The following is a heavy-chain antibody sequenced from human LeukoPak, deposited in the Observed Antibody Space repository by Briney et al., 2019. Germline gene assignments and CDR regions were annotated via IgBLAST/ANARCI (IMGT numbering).Heavy chain of an antibody. CDR1: GGSISSGSYY. J-gene: IGHJ3*02. CDR2: IYTSGST. CDR3: ARESFIVGATVPAFDI. D-gene: IGHD1-26*01. V-gene: IGHV4-61*02. Sequence: SETLSLTCTVSGGSISSGSYYWNWIRQPAGKGLEWIGRIYTSGSTNYNPSLKSRVTISVDTSKNQFSLKLSSVTAADTAVYYCARESFIVGATVPAFDIWGQGTMVTVSS.